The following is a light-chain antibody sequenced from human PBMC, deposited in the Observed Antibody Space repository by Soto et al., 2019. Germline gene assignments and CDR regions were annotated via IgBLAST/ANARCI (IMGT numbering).Light chain of an antibody. J-gene: IGKJ1*01. CDR3: QHYVTSLTT. Sequence: EIVLTQSPGTLSLSPGERATLSCGASQSVTSNYLAWYQQKPGQAPRLLIFGASIRVTGIPDRFIGSGSGTDFTLTISRLEPEDFAVSYCQHYVTSLTTFGQGTKVDIK. CDR1: QSVTSNY. V-gene: IGKV3-20*01. CDR2: GAS.